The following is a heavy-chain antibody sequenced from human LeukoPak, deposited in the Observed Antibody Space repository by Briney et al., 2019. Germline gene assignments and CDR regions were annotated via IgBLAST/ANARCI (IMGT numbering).Heavy chain of an antibody. D-gene: IGHD3-16*01. CDR3: ARGGGLDV. CDR1: GFTFSSYW. J-gene: IGHJ6*02. V-gene: IGHV3-7*03. Sequence: GGSLRLSCAASGFTFSSYWMNWARQAPGKGLEWVASINHNGNVNYYGDSVKGRFTISRDNAKNSLYLQMSNLRAEDTAVYFCARGGGLDVWGQGATVTVSS. CDR2: INHNGNVN.